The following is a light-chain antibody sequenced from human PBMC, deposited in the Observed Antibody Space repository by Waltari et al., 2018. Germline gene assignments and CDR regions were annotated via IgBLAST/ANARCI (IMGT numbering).Light chain of an antibody. CDR2: DVS. Sequence: QSALTQPASVSGSPGQSITISCTGTTSDFGYYKYVSWYQQHPGKAPKLIIYDVSHRPSGVSDRFSGSKSGNTASLTISGLRAEDEADYHCSSYSISSNYFVFGTGTTVTVL. CDR3: SSYSISSNYFV. J-gene: IGLJ1*01. CDR1: TSDFGYYKY. V-gene: IGLV2-14*03.